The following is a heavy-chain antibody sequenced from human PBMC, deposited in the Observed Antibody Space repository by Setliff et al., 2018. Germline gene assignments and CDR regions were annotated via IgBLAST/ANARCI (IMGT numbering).Heavy chain of an antibody. J-gene: IGHJ4*02. CDR1: GGSLSGNY. CDR2: IIHIGST. V-gene: IGHV4-34*12. Sequence: KPSETLSLTCAVYGGSLSGNYWSGIRQPPGKRREWIGEIIHIGSTNYNPSLKSRGPISMDTSKNQFSLKVSSVTAAHTAVYYCARSFSRREKFLLDYWGQGALVTVSS. CDR3: ARSFSRREKFLLDY.